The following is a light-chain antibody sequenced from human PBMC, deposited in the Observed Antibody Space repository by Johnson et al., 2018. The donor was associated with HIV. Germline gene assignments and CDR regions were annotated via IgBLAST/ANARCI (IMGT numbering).Light chain of an antibody. CDR2: ENN. Sequence: QSVLTQPPSVSAAPGQKVTISCSGSSSNIGNNFVSWYQQFPGTAPKLLIYENNKRPSGIPDRFSGSKSGTSATLGITGLQTGDEADYYCGTWDISLRAKFFATGTKVTV. V-gene: IGLV1-51*02. J-gene: IGLJ1*01. CDR1: SSNIGNNF. CDR3: GTWDISLRAKF.